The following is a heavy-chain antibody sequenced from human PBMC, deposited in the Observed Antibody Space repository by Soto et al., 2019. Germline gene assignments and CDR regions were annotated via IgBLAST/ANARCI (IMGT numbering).Heavy chain of an antibody. CDR3: ARDRLDYDFWSGYGGLDY. CDR1: GYTLTSYA. J-gene: IGHJ4*02. Sequence: ASVKVSCKASGYTLTSYAMHWVRQAPGQRLEWMGWINAGNGNTKYSQKFQGRVTITRDTSASTAYMELSSLRSEDTAVYYCARDRLDYDFWSGYGGLDYWGQGTLVTVSS. D-gene: IGHD3-3*01. V-gene: IGHV1-3*01. CDR2: INAGNGNT.